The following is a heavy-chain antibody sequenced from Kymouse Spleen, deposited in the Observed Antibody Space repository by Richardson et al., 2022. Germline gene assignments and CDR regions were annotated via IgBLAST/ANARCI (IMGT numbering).Heavy chain of an antibody. J-gene: IGHJ6*02. CDR1: GFTFSSYG. D-gene: IGHD6-13*01. CDR2: ISYDGSNK. Sequence: QVQLVESGGGVVQPGRSLRLSCAASGFTFSSYGMHWVRQAPGKGLEWVAVISYDGSNKYYADSVKGRFTISRDNSKNTLYLQMNSLRAEDTAVYYCAKDRIAAAGRNYYGMDVWGQGTTVTVSS. CDR3: AKDRIAAAGRNYYGMDV. V-gene: IGHV3-30*18.